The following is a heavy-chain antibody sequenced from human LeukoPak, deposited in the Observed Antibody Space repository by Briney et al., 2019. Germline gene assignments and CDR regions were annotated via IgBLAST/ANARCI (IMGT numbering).Heavy chain of an antibody. V-gene: IGHV3-30*18. CDR3: AKEKVFTSTSWTTIEY. Sequence: GGSLRLSCVASGFTLSSYGMHWVRQAPGKGLERVAVISYDGNAKHYADSVKGRFTISRDNSKNTLYLQMNSLRSEDTAVYYCAKEKVFTSTSWTTIEYWGQGTLVTVSS. D-gene: IGHD6-13*01. CDR2: ISYDGNAK. J-gene: IGHJ4*02. CDR1: GFTLSSYG.